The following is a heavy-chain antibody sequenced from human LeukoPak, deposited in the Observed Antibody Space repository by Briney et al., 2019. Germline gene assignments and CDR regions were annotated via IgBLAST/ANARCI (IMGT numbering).Heavy chain of an antibody. CDR3: GRNLAIGGNTGDY. Sequence: GGSLRLSCAASGFTFSSYSMIWVRQAPGKGLEWVSYISPSRSTTSYADSVKGRFTISRDNAKNTLYLQMNSLRAEDTAVYYCGRNLAIGGNTGDYWGQGTLVTVSS. CDR1: GFTFSSYS. CDR2: ISPSRSTT. J-gene: IGHJ4*02. V-gene: IGHV3-48*04. D-gene: IGHD2/OR15-2a*01.